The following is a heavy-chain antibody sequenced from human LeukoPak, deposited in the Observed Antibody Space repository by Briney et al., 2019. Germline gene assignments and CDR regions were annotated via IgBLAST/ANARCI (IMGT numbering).Heavy chain of an antibody. D-gene: IGHD1-26*01. J-gene: IGHJ4*02. V-gene: IGHV4-4*02. CDR1: GGSITTTNW. CDR2: VHLSGAT. CDR3: TRESGAFSPFGF. Sequence: SGTLSLTCAVSGGSITTTNWWSWVRQPPGKGLEWIGGVHLSGATNYNPSLESRVSMSIDKSKNPFSLEVTSVTAADTAIYYCTRESGAFSPFGFWGQGTLLTVSS.